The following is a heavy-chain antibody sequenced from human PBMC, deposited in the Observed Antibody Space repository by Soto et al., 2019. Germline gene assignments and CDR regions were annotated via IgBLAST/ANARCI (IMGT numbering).Heavy chain of an antibody. CDR1: GFTFDDYA. J-gene: IGHJ4*02. CDR2: ISWNSGSI. CDR3: AKDISSVVAAILKN. Sequence: PGGSLRLSCAASGFTFDDYAMHWVRQAPGKGLEWVSGISWNSGSIGYADSVKGRFTISRDNAKNSLYLQMNSLRAEDTALYYCAKDISSVVAAILKNWGQGTLVTVSS. V-gene: IGHV3-9*01. D-gene: IGHD2-15*01.